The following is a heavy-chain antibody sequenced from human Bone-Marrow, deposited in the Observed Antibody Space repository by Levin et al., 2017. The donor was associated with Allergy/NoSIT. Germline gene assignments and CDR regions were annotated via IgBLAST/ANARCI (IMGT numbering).Heavy chain of an antibody. V-gene: IGHV1-69*13. D-gene: IGHD3-10*01. Sequence: AASVKVSCKASGGTFSTNAIAWVRQVPGHGLEWMGGIIPMFGRPNYAQKFQGRVTITADESSYTAYMDLSSLTAEDTAVYYCARAPQRQPGRWYYFDLWGQGTLVTVSS. CDR1: GGTFSTNA. CDR2: IIPMFGRP. CDR3: ARAPQRQPGRWYYFDL. J-gene: IGHJ4*02.